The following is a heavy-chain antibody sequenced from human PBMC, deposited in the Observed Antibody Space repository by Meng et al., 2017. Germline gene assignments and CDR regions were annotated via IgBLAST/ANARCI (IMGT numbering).Heavy chain of an antibody. V-gene: IGHV1-69*06. CDR3: ARGVGYGGNSLYFDY. CDR2: IIPIFGTA. CDR1: GGTFSSYA. J-gene: IGHJ4*02. D-gene: IGHD4-23*01. Sequence: QGELVELGAEVKEPGSSVKGSCKASGGTFSSYAISWVRQAPGQGLEWMGGIIPIFGTANYAQKFQGRVTITADKSTSTAYMELSSLRSEDTAVYYCARGVGYGGNSLYFDYWGQGTLVTVSS.